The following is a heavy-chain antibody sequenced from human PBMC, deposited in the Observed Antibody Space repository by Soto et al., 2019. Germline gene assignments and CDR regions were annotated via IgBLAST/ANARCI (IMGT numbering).Heavy chain of an antibody. J-gene: IGHJ2*01. CDR2: INSDGSTT. V-gene: IGHV3-74*01. CDR3: ARVRTGNWYFDL. CDR1: GFTFSGYW. D-gene: IGHD1-1*01. Sequence: EVQLVESGGGLVQPGGSLRLSCAASGFTFSGYWMHWVRQAPGKGRVWVSRINSDGSTTSYADSVRGRFTISRDNAKNTLYLQMNSLRAEDTAVYYCARVRTGNWYFDLWGRGALVTVSS.